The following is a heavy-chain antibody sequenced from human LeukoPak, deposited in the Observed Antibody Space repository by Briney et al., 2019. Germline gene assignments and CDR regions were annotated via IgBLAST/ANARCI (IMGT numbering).Heavy chain of an antibody. D-gene: IGHD4-23*01. CDR1: GFTFNTYS. CDR2: INSDGRRT. V-gene: IGHV3-74*01. Sequence: GGSLRLSCAACGFTFNTYSMHWVRQAPGKGLVWVSRINSDGRRTTYADSLKGRFTISRDNAKNTLYLQMNSLRAEDTAVYYCARDLDYGGNSNFDDWGQGTLVTVSS. J-gene: IGHJ4*02. CDR3: ARDLDYGGNSNFDD.